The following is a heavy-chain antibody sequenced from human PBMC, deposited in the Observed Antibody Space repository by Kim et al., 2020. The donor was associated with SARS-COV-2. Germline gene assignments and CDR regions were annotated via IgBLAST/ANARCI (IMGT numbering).Heavy chain of an antibody. Sequence: ADTGQGRLAICRDNSMNTLYLQMHSLRAEETAVYYCAKESQRWAGTTEFDYWGQGTLVTVSS. D-gene: IGHD1-1*01. CDR3: AKESQRWAGTTEFDY. J-gene: IGHJ4*02. V-gene: IGHV3-23*01.